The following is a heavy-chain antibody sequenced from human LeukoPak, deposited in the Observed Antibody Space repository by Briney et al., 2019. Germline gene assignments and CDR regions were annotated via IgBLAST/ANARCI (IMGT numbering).Heavy chain of an antibody. Sequence: ASVKVSCKASGYTFTSYYMHWVRQAPGQGLEWMGWINPKSGVIKYGQKFLGRVTMTRDTSITTAYMELSTLRSDDTAVYYCTRGTSLRLLLSWFDPWGQGTLVTVSS. CDR2: INPKSGVI. CDR3: TRGTSLRLLLSWFDP. D-gene: IGHD2-15*01. V-gene: IGHV1-2*02. CDR1: GYTFTSYY. J-gene: IGHJ5*02.